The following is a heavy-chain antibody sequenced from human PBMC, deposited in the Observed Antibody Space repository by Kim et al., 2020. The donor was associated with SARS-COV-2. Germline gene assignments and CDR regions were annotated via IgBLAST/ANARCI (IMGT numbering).Heavy chain of an antibody. CDR2: IIPIFGTA. CDR3: ARDSLGSGWLDAFDI. J-gene: IGHJ3*02. Sequence: SVKVSCKASGGTFSSYAISWVRQAPGQGLEWMGGIIPIFGTANYAQKFQGRVTITADESTSTAYMELSSLRSEDTAVYYCARDSLGSGWLDAFDIWGHGTMVTVSS. D-gene: IGHD6-19*01. V-gene: IGHV1-69*13. CDR1: GGTFSSYA.